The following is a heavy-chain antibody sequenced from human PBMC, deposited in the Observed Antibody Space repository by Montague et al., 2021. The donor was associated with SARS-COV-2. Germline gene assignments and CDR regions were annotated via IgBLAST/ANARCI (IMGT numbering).Heavy chain of an antibody. D-gene: IGHD1-26*01. CDR1: GFSLTTSAIC. V-gene: IGHV2-70*11. J-gene: IGHJ6*02. CDR2: XDWDDDK. Sequence: PALVKPTQTLTLTCTFSGFSLTTSAICVSWIRQPPGKAPEWLARXDWDDDKHYNASLKTRLTISKDTSKNHVVLTLTNMDPVDTGTYYCARSGQPAGNYAPLGYYGLDVWGRGTTVIVSS. CDR3: ARSGQPAGNYAPLGYYGLDV.